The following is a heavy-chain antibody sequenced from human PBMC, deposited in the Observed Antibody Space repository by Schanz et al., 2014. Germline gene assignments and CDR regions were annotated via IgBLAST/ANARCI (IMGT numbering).Heavy chain of an antibody. CDR3: ARDEGKDGYNLAFDV. Sequence: EVQLLESGGGLVQPGGSLRPSCAASGFTFRSYDMIWVRQAPGKGLEWVSAISGSGGSTYYADSVKGRFTISRDNSKNMVFLQMNSLRVEDTAIYYCARDEGKDGYNLAFDVWGQGTLVTVSS. J-gene: IGHJ3*01. D-gene: IGHD5-12*01. V-gene: IGHV3-23*01. CDR1: GFTFRSYD. CDR2: ISGSGGST.